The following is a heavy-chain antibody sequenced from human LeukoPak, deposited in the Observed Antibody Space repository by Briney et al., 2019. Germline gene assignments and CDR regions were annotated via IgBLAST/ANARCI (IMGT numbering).Heavy chain of an antibody. V-gene: IGHV1-2*02. J-gene: IGHJ4*02. D-gene: IGHD2-8*01. CDR2: INPNSGGT. CDR1: GYTCTGYY. CDR3: ARGVRGRMRIDY. Sequence: ASVKVSCKASGYTCTGYYMHLVRQAPGQGLEWMGWINPNSGGTNYAQKFQGRVTMTRDTSISTAYMELSRLRSDDTAVYYCARGVRGRMRIDYWGQGTLVTVSS.